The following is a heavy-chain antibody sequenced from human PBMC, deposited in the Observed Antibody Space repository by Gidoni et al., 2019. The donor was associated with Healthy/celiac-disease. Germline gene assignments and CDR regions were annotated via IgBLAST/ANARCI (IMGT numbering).Heavy chain of an antibody. CDR1: GFTFSSYS. J-gene: IGHJ4*02. Sequence: EVQLVESGGGLVKPGGSLRLACAASGFTFSSYSMNWVRQAPGKGLEWVSSISSSSSYIYYADSVKGRFTISRDNAKNSLYLQMNSLRAEDTAVYYCASWGGGDRSPHFDYWGQGTLVTVSS. CDR2: ISSSSSYI. V-gene: IGHV3-21*01. D-gene: IGHD2-21*02. CDR3: ASWGGGDRSPHFDY.